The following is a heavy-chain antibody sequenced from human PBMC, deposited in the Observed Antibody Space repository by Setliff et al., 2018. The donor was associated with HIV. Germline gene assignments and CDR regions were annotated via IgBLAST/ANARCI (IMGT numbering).Heavy chain of an antibody. CDR1: GFTFSSYG. J-gene: IGHJ4*02. D-gene: IGHD7-27*01. CDR2: IWYDGSNK. Sequence: SLRLSCAASGFTFSSYGMHWVRQAPGKGLEWVAVIWYDGSNKYYADSVKGRFTISRDNSKNTLYLQMNSLRAEDTAVYYCAKDRWGGKPYYFDYWGQGTRVTVSS. CDR3: AKDRWGGKPYYFDY. V-gene: IGHV3-33*06.